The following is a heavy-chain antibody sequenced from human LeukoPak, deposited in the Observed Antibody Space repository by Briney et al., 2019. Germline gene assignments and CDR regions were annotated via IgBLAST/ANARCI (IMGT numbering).Heavy chain of an antibody. Sequence: PSETLSLTCTVSGGSISSSSYYWGWIRQPPGKGLEWIGSIYYSGSTYYNPSLKSRVTISVDTSKNQFSLKLSSVTAADTAVYYCARQGVAGSVYRFDPWGQGTLVTVSS. D-gene: IGHD6-19*01. J-gene: IGHJ5*02. CDR3: ARQGVAGSVYRFDP. CDR1: GGSISSSSYY. V-gene: IGHV4-39*01. CDR2: IYYSGST.